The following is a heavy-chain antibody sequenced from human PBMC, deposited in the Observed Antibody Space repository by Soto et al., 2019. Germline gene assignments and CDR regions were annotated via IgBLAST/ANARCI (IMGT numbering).Heavy chain of an antibody. CDR1: GFTFTNAW. D-gene: IGHD3-22*01. Sequence: GSLRLSCAASGFTFTNAWINWVRRAPGKGLEWVGRIKSKTDGGTTDYAEPVKGRFAISRDDSNNMVYLQMNSLKIEDTAVYYCTTDSYSTIIIVRFDYWGHGTLVTVSS. CDR2: IKSKTDGGTT. V-gene: IGHV3-15*07. J-gene: IGHJ4*01. CDR3: TTDSYSTIIIVRFDY.